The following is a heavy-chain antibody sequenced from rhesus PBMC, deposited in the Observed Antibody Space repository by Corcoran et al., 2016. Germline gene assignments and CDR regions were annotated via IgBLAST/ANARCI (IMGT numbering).Heavy chain of an antibody. D-gene: IGHD5-36*01. CDR3: ARDRATVDFDY. CDR1: GYSIRSGYD. V-gene: IGHV4-76*01. CDR2: IYGSHGSP. J-gene: IGHJ4*01. Sequence: QVQLQESGPGVVKPSETLSLTCAVSGYSIRSGYDWSWIRQPPGKGLEWIGSIYGSHGSPNYNPSLTKRVTISKDTSKNQFSMKLSSVTAADTAVYYCARDRATVDFDYWGQGVLVTVSA.